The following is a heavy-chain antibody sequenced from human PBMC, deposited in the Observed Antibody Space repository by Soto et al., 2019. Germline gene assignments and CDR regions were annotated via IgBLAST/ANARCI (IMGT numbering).Heavy chain of an antibody. CDR2: IYYSGST. J-gene: IGHJ5*02. D-gene: IGHD6-19*01. Sequence: SETLSLTCTVSCGSISSSSYYLGCIRQPPGKGLEWIGSIYYSGSTYYNPSLKSRVTISVDTSKNQFSLKLSSVTAADTAVYYCARGVIQVGIAVAGIVVAGFDPWGQGKLVT. CDR3: ARGVIQVGIAVAGIVVAGFDP. CDR1: CGSISSSSYY. V-gene: IGHV4-39*01.